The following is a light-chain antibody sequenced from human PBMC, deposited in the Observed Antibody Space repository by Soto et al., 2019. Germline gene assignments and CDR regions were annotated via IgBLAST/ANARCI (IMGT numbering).Light chain of an antibody. V-gene: IGKV1-39*01. Sequence: DIQMTQSPSSLSASVGDRVTITCRASQSISSYLNWYQQKPGKAPKLLIYAASSLQSGVPSMFSGSGSGTDFTLTIRSLQPEDFATYDCQQSYSTPRTFGQGTKVDIK. CDR1: QSISSY. CDR2: AAS. CDR3: QQSYSTPRT. J-gene: IGKJ1*01.